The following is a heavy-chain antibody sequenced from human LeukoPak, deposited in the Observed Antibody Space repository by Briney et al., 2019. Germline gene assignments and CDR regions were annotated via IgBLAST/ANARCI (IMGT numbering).Heavy chain of an antibody. J-gene: IGHJ4*02. CDR1: GGTFSSYA. D-gene: IGHD6-19*01. CDR2: IIPILGIA. V-gene: IGHV1-69*04. CDR3: ARVLESSGWYYFDY. Sequence: ASVKVSCKASGGTFSSYAISWVRQAPGQGLEWMGRIIPILGIANYAQKFQGRVTITADKSTSTAYMELSSLRSEDTAVYYCARVLESSGWYYFDYWGQGTLVTVS.